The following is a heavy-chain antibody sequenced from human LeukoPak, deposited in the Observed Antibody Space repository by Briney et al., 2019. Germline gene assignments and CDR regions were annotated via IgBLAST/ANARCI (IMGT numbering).Heavy chain of an antibody. Sequence: GGSLRLSCAASGFTFSNAWMNWVRQAPGKGLEWVGRIKSKTDVGTTDYAAPVKGRFSLSRDDSKDTLYLQMSSLKTEDTAIYYCTSNGGGLSLSHDFWGQGTLVTVSS. CDR3: TSNGGGLSLSHDF. D-gene: IGHD3-16*02. V-gene: IGHV3-15*07. J-gene: IGHJ4*02. CDR2: IKSKTDVGTT. CDR1: GFTFSNAW.